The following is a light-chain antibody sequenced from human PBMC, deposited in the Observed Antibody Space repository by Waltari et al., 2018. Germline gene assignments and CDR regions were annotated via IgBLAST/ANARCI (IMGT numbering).Light chain of an antibody. J-gene: IGLJ2*01. CDR1: NSDVGSYNY. CDR2: EVT. Sequence: QSALTQPASVSGSPGQSITISCTGTNSDVGSYNYFSWYHQHPGKAPKLMIYEVTNRPSGLSNRFSGSKSGNTASLTITELQAEDEADYYCSSYAGNDLVIFGGGTKLTVL. V-gene: IGLV2-14*01. CDR3: SSYAGNDLVI.